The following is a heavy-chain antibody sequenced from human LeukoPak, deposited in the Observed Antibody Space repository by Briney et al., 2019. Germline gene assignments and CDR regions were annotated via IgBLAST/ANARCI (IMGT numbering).Heavy chain of an antibody. D-gene: IGHD3-22*01. Sequence: PSETLSLTCAVYGGSFSGYYWSWICQPPGKGLEWIGEINHSGSTNYNPSLKSRVTISVDTSKNQFSLKLSSVTAADTAVYYCARGRNYYDSSGECDYWGQGTLVTVSS. V-gene: IGHV4-34*01. CDR1: GGSFSGYY. CDR2: INHSGST. CDR3: ARGRNYYDSSGECDY. J-gene: IGHJ4*02.